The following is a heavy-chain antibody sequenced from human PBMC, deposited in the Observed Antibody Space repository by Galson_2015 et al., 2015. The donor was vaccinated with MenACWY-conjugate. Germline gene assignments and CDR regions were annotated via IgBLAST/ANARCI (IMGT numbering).Heavy chain of an antibody. CDR2: TNPSTTVT. V-gene: IGHV1-46*01. D-gene: IGHD3-3*01. Sequence: SVKVSCKASGYTFTSYYMHWVRRAPGQGLECMGMTNPSTTVTTYAQKFQGRVTMTSDTSTSTFYMDLNSLRSEDTAVYYCARPKRPNDYSIFRVDYWRQVTLVIVSS. CDR3: ARPKRPNDYSIFRVDY. CDR1: GYTFTSYY. J-gene: IGHJ4*02.